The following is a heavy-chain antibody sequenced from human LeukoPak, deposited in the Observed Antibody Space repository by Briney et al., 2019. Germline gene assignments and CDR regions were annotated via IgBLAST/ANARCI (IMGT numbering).Heavy chain of an antibody. J-gene: IGHJ4*02. D-gene: IGHD6-13*01. Sequence: QSGGSLRLSCAASGFTVSNSYINWVRQAPGKGLEWVSIIYVGGSTNYADSVKGRVTISRDNSKNTLYLQMNSLRAEDTAVYYCAKDLTSSSWGFYFDYWGQGTLVTVSS. V-gene: IGHV3-66*02. CDR2: IYVGGST. CDR1: GFTVSNSY. CDR3: AKDLTSSSWGFYFDY.